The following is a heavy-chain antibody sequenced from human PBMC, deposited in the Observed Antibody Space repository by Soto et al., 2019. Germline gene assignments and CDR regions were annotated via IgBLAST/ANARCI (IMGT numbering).Heavy chain of an antibody. J-gene: IGHJ4*02. CDR3: ARGGVSTRTFDY. D-gene: IGHD3-3*01. CDR1: VYSFTTYW. V-gene: IGHV5-51*01. Sequence: GSFLKISCKGCVYSFTTYWLVWVRQMPGKGLVVMXXSXXRXXXXXYXXSFQGQVTISAGKSIRSAYLQWSSLRASDTAMYYCARGGVSTRTFDYWVQGTPVTASS. CDR2: SXXRXXXX.